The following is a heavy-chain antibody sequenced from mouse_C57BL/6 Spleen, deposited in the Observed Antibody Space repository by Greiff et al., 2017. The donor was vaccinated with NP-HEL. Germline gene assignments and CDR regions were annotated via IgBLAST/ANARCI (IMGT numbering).Heavy chain of an antibody. D-gene: IGHD2-1*01. Sequence: EVQLQQSGPELVKPGDSVKISCKASGYSFTGYFMNWVMQSHGKSLEWIGRINPYNGDTFYNQKFKGKATLTVDKSSSTAHMELRSLTSEDSAVYYCARSSIYYGNPYYYAMDYWGQGTSVTVSS. V-gene: IGHV1-20*01. CDR3: ARSSIYYGNPYYYAMDY. CDR1: GYSFTGYF. J-gene: IGHJ4*01. CDR2: INPYNGDT.